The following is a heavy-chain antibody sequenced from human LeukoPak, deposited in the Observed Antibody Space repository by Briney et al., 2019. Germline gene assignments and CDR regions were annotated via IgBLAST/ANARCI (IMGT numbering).Heavy chain of an antibody. CDR3: ASGGYSSSRPGAFDI. V-gene: IGHV4-59*02. Sequence: KTSETPSLTSTVSGGSVSGYYWSWLRQPPGKGLGWSGYIYYSGSTNYNPSLKSRVTISVDTSKNQFSLRLSSVTAADTAVYYCASGGYSSSRPGAFDIWGQGTMVTVSS. J-gene: IGHJ3*02. CDR1: GGSVSGYY. CDR2: IYYSGST. D-gene: IGHD6-13*01.